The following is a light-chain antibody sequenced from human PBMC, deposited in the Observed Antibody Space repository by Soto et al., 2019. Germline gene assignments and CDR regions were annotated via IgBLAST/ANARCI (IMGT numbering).Light chain of an antibody. CDR1: QSVSSS. CDR2: DSS. CDR3: QQRNNLLT. J-gene: IGKJ4*01. V-gene: IGKV3-11*01. Sequence: EIVLTQSPATLSLSPGERATLSCRASQSVSSSLAWYQQKPGQAPRLLIYDSSNRATGIPARFSGSGSGTDFTLTISSLEPEDSAVYYSQQRNNLLTFGGGTKVEIK.